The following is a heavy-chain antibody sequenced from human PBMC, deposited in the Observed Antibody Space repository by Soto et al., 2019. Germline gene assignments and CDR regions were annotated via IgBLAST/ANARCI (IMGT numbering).Heavy chain of an antibody. CDR3: ARSAFGVTQGIGRAFDV. D-gene: IGHD3-3*01. Sequence: QVQLVQSGAEVKKPGTSLKVSCKTSGYTFTAFYIHWVRQAPGQGLEWLGWINPNAGDSKSPQRFKGSVPFTRETSTNAASLELAGLTSADAAVYFCARSAFGVTQGIGRAFDVWGPGTIVDVS. CDR2: INPNAGDS. V-gene: IGHV1-2*04. J-gene: IGHJ3*01. CDR1: GYTFTAFY.